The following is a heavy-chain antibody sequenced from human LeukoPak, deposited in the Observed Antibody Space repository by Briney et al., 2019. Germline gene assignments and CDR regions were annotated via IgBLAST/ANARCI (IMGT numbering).Heavy chain of an antibody. CDR2: IYYSGST. CDR3: ARAVQLERPPPLIGYYYMDV. V-gene: IGHV4-59*01. CDR1: GGSIGSYY. J-gene: IGHJ6*03. Sequence: SETLSLTCTVSGGSIGSYYWSWIRQPPGKGLEWIGYIYYSGSTNYNPSLKSRVTISVNTSKNQFSLKLNSVTAADTAVYYCARAVQLERPPPLIGYYYMDVWGKGTTVTVSS. D-gene: IGHD1-1*01.